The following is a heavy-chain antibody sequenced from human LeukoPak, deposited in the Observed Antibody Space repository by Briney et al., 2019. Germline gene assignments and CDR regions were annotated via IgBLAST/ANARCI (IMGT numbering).Heavy chain of an antibody. J-gene: IGHJ4*02. CDR2: ISISGDRT. D-gene: IGHD4-17*01. Sequence: GGSLRLSCAASGFAFSSHAMTWVRQAPGKGLEWASAISISGDRTYYAHSVKGRFTISRDNSKNTVYLQMNSLRAEDTAVYYCANEIRPNDYWGQGTLVTVSS. V-gene: IGHV3-23*01. CDR3: ANEIRPNDY. CDR1: GFAFSSHA.